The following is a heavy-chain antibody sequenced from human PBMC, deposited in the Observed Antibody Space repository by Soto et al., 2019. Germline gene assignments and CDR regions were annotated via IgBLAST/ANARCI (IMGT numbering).Heavy chain of an antibody. Sequence: QVQLQESGPGLVKPSQTLSLSCTVSGGSISSGNYFWSWVRQPPGKGLEWIGFIYYSGGTYYNPFRKSRGSLSVHTAKNQVSLRLSSVSAADSAVYYCARGTTVVTNWFDPWGQGTLVTVSA. CDR1: GGSISSGNYF. CDR2: IYYSGGT. CDR3: ARGTTVVTNWFDP. V-gene: IGHV4-30-4*01. J-gene: IGHJ5*02. D-gene: IGHD4-17*01.